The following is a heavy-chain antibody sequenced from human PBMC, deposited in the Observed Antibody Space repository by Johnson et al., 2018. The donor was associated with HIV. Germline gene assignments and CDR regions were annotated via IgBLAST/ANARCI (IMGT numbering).Heavy chain of an antibody. CDR2: IKQAESEK. CDR1: GITVSSNY. J-gene: IGHJ3*02. V-gene: IGHV3-7*01. Sequence: VQLVESGGGLAQPGGSLRLSCAASGITVSSNYMSWVRQAPGKGLEWVANIKQAESEKYYADSVRGLTISRDNSKNTLYLQLSSLRSEDTAVYYCARDSGVPGNDAFDIWGQGTMVTVSS. D-gene: IGHD3-10*01. CDR3: ARDSGVPGNDAFDI.